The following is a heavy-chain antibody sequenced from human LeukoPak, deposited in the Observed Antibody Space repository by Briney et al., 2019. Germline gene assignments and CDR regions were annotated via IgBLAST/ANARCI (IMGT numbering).Heavy chain of an antibody. D-gene: IGHD3-3*01. J-gene: IGHJ4*02. CDR2: ISGSGGST. V-gene: IGHV3-23*01. Sequence: PGGSLRLSCAASGFTFSSYAMSWVRQAPGKGLEWVSAISGSGGSTYYADSVKGRFTISRDNSKNTLYLQMNSLRAEDTAVYYCAKDGKEGYDFWSGYLPFDYWGQGTLVTVSS. CDR3: AKDGKEGYDFWSGYLPFDY. CDR1: GFTFSSYA.